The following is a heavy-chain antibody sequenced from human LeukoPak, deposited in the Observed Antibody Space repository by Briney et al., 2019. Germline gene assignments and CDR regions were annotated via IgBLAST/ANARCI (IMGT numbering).Heavy chain of an antibody. CDR2: INPNSGGT. CDR3: ARGPVEMAPCCDY. V-gene: IGHV1-2*02. J-gene: IGHJ4*02. D-gene: IGHD5-24*01. Sequence: VASVKVSCKASGYTFTGYYMHWVRQAPGQGLEWMGWINPNSGGTNYAQKFQGRVTMTRDTSISTAYMELSRLRSDDTAVYYCARGPVEMAPCCDYWGQGTLVTVSS. CDR1: GYTFTGYY.